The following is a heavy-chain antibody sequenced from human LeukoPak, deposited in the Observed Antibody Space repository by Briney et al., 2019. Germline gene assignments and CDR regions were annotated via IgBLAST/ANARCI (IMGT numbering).Heavy chain of an antibody. D-gene: IGHD3-10*01. CDR2: IYSGGST. Sequence: GGSLRLSCAASGFTVSSHYMSWVRQAPGKGLEWVSVIYSGGSTYYADSVKARFTISRDNSNNTLYLQMISLRAENTAVYYCAIAAMVVARGVIKKYYFDYWGQGTLVTVSS. CDR3: AIAAMVVARGVIKKYYFDY. CDR1: GFTVSSHY. J-gene: IGHJ4*02. V-gene: IGHV3-53*01.